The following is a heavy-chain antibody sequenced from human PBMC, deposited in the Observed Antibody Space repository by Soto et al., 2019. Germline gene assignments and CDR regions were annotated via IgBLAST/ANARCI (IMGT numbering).Heavy chain of an antibody. CDR1: GGSISSDGNY. D-gene: IGHD3-10*01. J-gene: IGHJ6*02. V-gene: IGHV4-31*01. CDR2: IYYSGST. Sequence: QVQLQESGPGLVKSSQTLSLTCTVSGGSISSDGNYWSWIRQHPGKGLEWIGYIYYSGSTYYNPSLKSPVTISVATSKNQFSLKLNSVTAADTAVYYCARARMVRGIIYYYGMDVWGQGTTVTVSS. CDR3: ARARMVRGIIYYYGMDV.